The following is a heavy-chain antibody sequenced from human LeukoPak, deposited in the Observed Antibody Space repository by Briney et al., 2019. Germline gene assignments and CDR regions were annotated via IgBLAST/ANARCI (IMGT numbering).Heavy chain of an antibody. Sequence: PSETLSLTCTVSGGSISSYYWSWIRQPPGKGLEWIGYIYYSGSTNYNPSLKSRVTISVDTSKNQFSLKLSSVTAADTAVYYCARLGASYGSGSPTALFDYWGQGTLVTISS. CDR3: ARLGASYGSGSPTALFDY. CDR1: GGSISSYY. CDR2: IYYSGST. D-gene: IGHD3-10*01. J-gene: IGHJ4*02. V-gene: IGHV4-59*08.